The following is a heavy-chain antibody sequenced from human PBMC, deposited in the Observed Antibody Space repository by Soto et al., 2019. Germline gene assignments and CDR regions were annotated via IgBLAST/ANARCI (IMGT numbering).Heavy chain of an antibody. CDR3: ARARECGYYMFRFDF. Sequence: SETLSLTCTVSGGSISSGDYYWSWIRQPPGKGLEWIGYIDYSGSTYYNPSLKSRVTISVDTSNNQFSLKLSSVTAADTAVYFCARARECGYYMFRFDFWGRGTLVTVSS. V-gene: IGHV4-30-4*01. CDR2: IDYSGST. D-gene: IGHD5-12*01. CDR1: GGSISSGDYY. J-gene: IGHJ4*02.